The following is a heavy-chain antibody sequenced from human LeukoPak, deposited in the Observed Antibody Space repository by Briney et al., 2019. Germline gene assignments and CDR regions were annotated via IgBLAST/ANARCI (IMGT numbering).Heavy chain of an antibody. CDR1: GLTVSSNY. D-gene: IGHD3-22*01. V-gene: IGHV3-53*01. J-gene: IGHJ3*02. CDR2: IYSGGST. CDR3: ARDPHYYDSSGSGDAFDI. Sequence: GGSLRLSCAGSGLTVSSNYMSWVRQAPGKGLEWVSVIYSGGSTYYADSVKGRFTISRDNSKNTLYLQMNSLRAEDTAVYYCARDPHYYDSSGSGDAFDIWGQGTMVTVSS.